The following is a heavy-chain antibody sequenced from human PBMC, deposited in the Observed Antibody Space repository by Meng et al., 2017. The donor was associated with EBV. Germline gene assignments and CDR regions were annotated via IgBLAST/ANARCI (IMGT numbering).Heavy chain of an antibody. CDR2: INVGVGYT. CDR3: VRGPPVGVPGPGDY. J-gene: IGHJ4*02. V-gene: IGHV1-3*01. Sequence: QVQLVQSGAEVKDPGASVKVSCKASVYAFTSYILHWVRQAPGQRLEWMGWINVGVGYTKYSQKFQGRVTISSDTSATTGYMELSSLRSEDTAVYYCVRGPPVGVPGPGDYWGQGTLVTVSS. CDR1: VYAFTSYI. D-gene: IGHD2-21*01.